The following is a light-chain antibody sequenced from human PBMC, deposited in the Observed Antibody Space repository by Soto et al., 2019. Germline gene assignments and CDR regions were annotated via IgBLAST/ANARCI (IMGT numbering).Light chain of an antibody. CDR1: QGINKY. CDR3: QKYVEDPKT. V-gene: IGKV1-27*01. CDR2: AAS. Sequence: DFQMTQSPSSLSASVGDRVTITCRASQGINKYLAWYQQKPGKVPKLLIYAASALQSGVPSRFIGSGSGTDFTLTISSLQPEDAATYYCQKYVEDPKTFGQGTKLEIK. J-gene: IGKJ2*01.